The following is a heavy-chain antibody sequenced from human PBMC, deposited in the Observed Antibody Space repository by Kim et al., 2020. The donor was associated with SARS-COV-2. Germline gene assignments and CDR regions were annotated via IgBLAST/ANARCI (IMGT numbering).Heavy chain of an antibody. Sequence: GGSLRLSCAASGFTFSSYSMNWVRQAPGKGLEWVSYISSSSSTIYYADSVKGRFTISRDNAKNSLYLQMNSLRDEDTAVYYCARGRGVRGVIPTYDFDYWGQGTLVTVSS. V-gene: IGHV3-48*02. J-gene: IGHJ4*02. D-gene: IGHD3-10*01. CDR1: GFTFSSYS. CDR2: ISSSSSTI. CDR3: ARGRGVRGVIPTYDFDY.